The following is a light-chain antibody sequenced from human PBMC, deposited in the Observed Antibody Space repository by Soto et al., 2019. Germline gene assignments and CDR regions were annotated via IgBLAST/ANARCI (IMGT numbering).Light chain of an antibody. CDR3: SSSTTTSALV. V-gene: IGLV2-14*01. J-gene: IGLJ1*01. CDR1: TSDIGGYDY. CDR2: EVS. Sequence: QSVLTHPASVSGSPGQSITISCTGTTSDIGGYDYVSWYQHHPGRPPKLLIFEVSDRPSGVSNRFSASKSGNTASLTISGLQTEDEADYFCSSSTTTSALVFGTGTKVTVL.